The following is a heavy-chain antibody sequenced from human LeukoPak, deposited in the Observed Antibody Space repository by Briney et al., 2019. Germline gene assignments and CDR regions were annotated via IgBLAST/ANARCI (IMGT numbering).Heavy chain of an antibody. Sequence: GGSLRLSCAASGFTFSDYYMSWIRQAPGKGLEWVSYISSSGSTIYYADSVKGRFTISRDNAKNSLYLQMNSLRAEDTAVYYCAREEGRHYDSSGYGLGVWGKGTTVTISS. J-gene: IGHJ6*04. CDR2: ISSSGSTI. V-gene: IGHV3-11*04. D-gene: IGHD3-22*01. CDR1: GFTFSDYY. CDR3: AREEGRHYDSSGYGLGV.